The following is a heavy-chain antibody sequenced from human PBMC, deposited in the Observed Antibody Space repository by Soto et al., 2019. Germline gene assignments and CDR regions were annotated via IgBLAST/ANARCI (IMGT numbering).Heavy chain of an antibody. CDR2: INHSGST. CDR1: GGSFSGYY. Sequence: SETLSLTCAVYGGSFSGYYWSWIRQPPGKGLEWIGEINHSGSTNYDPSLKSRVTISVDTSKNQFSLKLSSVTAADTAVYYCARGQGSSSLYYYYGMDVWGQGTTVTVSS. J-gene: IGHJ6*02. V-gene: IGHV4-34*01. CDR3: ARGQGSSSLYYYYGMDV. D-gene: IGHD6-6*01.